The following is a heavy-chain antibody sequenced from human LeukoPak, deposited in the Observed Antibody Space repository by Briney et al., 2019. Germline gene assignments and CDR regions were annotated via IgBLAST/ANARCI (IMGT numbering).Heavy chain of an antibody. V-gene: IGHV4-31*03. J-gene: IGHJ4*02. Sequence: SETLSLTCTVSGGSISSGGYYWSWIRQHPVKGLEWIGCIYYSGSTYYNPSLKSRVTISVDTSKNQFSLKLSSVTAADTAVYYCATLTQGLTLDYWGQGTLVTVSS. D-gene: IGHD1-14*01. CDR3: ATLTQGLTLDY. CDR2: IYYSGST. CDR1: GGSISSGGYY.